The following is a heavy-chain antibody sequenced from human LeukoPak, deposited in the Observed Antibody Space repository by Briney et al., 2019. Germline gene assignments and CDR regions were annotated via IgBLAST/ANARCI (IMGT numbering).Heavy chain of an antibody. Sequence: GGSLRLSCAASGFTFSSYGMSWVRQAPGKGLEWVSAITATSSSTHDADSVQGRFTISRDNAKNSLYLQMNSLRPDDTALYYCARALADTRGYYLGFDYWGQGTLVTVSS. CDR1: GFTFSSYG. J-gene: IGHJ4*02. D-gene: IGHD3-22*01. CDR3: ARALADTRGYYLGFDY. V-gene: IGHV3-21*01. CDR2: ITATSSST.